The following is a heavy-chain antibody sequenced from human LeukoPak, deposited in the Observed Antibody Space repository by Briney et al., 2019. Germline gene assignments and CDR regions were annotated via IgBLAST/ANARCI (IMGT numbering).Heavy chain of an antibody. CDR3: ARQDPAGEYYFDH. D-gene: IGHD3-10*01. Sequence: GESLKISCKGSGYSFSIYWIGWVRQMPGKGLEWMGIIYPGDSDTRYSPSFQGQVTISADKSLSTAYLQWSSLKASDAAMYYCARQDPAGEYYFDHWGRGTLVTVST. J-gene: IGHJ4*02. CDR2: IYPGDSDT. CDR1: GYSFSIYW. V-gene: IGHV5-51*01.